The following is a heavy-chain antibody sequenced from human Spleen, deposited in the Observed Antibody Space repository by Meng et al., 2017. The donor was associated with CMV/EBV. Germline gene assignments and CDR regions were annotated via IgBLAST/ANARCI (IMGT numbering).Heavy chain of an antibody. CDR1: DYSISSGFY. V-gene: IGHV4-38-2*02. CDR3: ARILYNYGYDY. CDR2: VYYSGST. J-gene: IGHJ4*02. Sequence: GSLRLSCTVSDYSISSGFYRGWIRQPPGKGLEWIGSVYYSGSTYYNPSLKSRVSISADMSKNQFSLKLSSVTAADTAVYYCARILYNYGYDYWGQGTLVTVSS. D-gene: IGHD5-18*01.